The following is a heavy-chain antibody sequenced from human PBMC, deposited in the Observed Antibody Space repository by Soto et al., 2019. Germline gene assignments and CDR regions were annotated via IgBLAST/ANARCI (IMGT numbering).Heavy chain of an antibody. CDR2: ISGSGGST. CDR3: ANSGSGGSPGEFDP. CDR1: GFTVGTSA. V-gene: IGHV3-23*01. Sequence: GGSLRLSCAASGFTVGTSAMNWLRQAPGKGLEWVSVISGSGGSTYYADSVKGRFTISRDNSKNTLYLQMNSLRAEDTAVYYCANSGSGGSPGEFDPWGQGTLVTVSS. D-gene: IGHD2-15*01. J-gene: IGHJ5*02.